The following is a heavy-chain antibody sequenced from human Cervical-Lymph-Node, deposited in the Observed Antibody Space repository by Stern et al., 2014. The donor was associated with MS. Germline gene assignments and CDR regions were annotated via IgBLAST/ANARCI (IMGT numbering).Heavy chain of an antibody. CDR1: GFSLSHARMG. D-gene: IGHD5-18*01. V-gene: IGHV2-26*01. J-gene: IGHJ4*02. CDR3: ARIEDNYGHMGEFDY. Sequence: QDQLVQSGPVLVKPTETLTLTCTVSGFSLSHARMGVSWIRQPPGKPLEWLAHIFSNDEKFYSTSLKSRLTISRDTSKSQVVLTMTNMDPVDTATYYCARIEDNYGHMGEFDYWGQGTLVTVSS. CDR2: IFSNDEK.